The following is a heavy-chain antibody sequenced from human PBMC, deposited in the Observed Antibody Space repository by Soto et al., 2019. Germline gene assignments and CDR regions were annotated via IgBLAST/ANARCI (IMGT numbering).Heavy chain of an antibody. CDR2: MSYTANT. V-gene: IGHV4-39*07. CDR1: GGSLSRSDHY. J-gene: IGHJ6*02. CDR3: ARDKGPPLVGATAYHRYVIAF. D-gene: IGHD1-26*01. Sequence: SETLSLTCSVSGGSLSRSDHYGGWLRQYPGMGLQWMGFMSYTANTYYNPSLKSRVTISVDTSKNQFSLKLRSVTAADTAVYYCARDKGPPLVGATAYHRYVIAFCGRGTTVLVS.